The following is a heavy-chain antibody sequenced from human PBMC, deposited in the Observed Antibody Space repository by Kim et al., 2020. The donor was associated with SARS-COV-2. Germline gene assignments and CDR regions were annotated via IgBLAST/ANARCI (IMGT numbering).Heavy chain of an antibody. CDR3: ARYRPGYYCSSTSCYSANWFDP. D-gene: IGHD2-2*01. CDR2: INHSGST. Sequence: SETLSLTCAVYGGSFSGYYWSWIRQPPGKGLEWIGEINHSGSTNYNPSLKSRVTISVDTSKNQFSLKLSSVTAADTAVYYCARYRPGYYCSSTSCYSANWFDPWGQGTLVTVSS. V-gene: IGHV4-34*01. J-gene: IGHJ5*02. CDR1: GGSFSGYY.